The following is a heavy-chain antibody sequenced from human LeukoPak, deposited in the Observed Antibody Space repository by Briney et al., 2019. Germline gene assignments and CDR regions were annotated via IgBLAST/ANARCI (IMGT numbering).Heavy chain of an antibody. V-gene: IGHV3-66*01. J-gene: IGHJ4*02. CDR1: GFTFSSYS. CDR3: AREGGLDYGDY. D-gene: IGHD2-15*01. Sequence: SGGSLRLSCAASGFTFSSYSMNWVRQAPGKGLEWVSVIYSGGSTYYADSVKGRFTISRDNAKNSLYLQMNSLRAEDTAVYYCAREGGLDYGDYWGQGTLVTVSS. CDR2: IYSGGST.